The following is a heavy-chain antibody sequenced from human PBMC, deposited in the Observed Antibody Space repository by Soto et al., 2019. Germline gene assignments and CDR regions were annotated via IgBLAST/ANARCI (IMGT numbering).Heavy chain of an antibody. CDR3: ARDRRSCSGGSCYAYYYSNDV. CDR1: GGSISSGGYY. CDR2: IYYSGST. J-gene: IGHJ6*02. V-gene: IGHV4-31*03. D-gene: IGHD2-15*01. Sequence: TLSLTCTVSGGSISSGGYYWSWIRQHPGKGLEWMGYIYYSGSTYYNPSLKSRVTISVDTSKNQCSLKLSSVTAADNAVHYCARDRRSCSGGSCYAYYYSNDVSGQGTTV.